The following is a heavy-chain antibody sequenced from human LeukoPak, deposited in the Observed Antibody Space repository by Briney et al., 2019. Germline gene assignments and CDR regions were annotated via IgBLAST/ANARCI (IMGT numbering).Heavy chain of an antibody. D-gene: IGHD2-15*01. CDR1: GFSLSTSGVG. V-gene: IGHV2-5*02. Sequence: SGPTLVKPTQTLTLTCTFSGFSLSTSGVGVGWIRKPPGKALEWLALIYWDDDKRYSPSLKSRLTITKDTSKNQVVLTMTNMDPVDTATYYCALELGYCSGGSCYYPFDYWGQGTLVTVSS. CDR3: ALELGYCSGGSCYYPFDY. CDR2: IYWDDDK. J-gene: IGHJ4*02.